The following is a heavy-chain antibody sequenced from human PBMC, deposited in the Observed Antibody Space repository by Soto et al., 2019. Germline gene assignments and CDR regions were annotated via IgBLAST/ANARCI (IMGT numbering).Heavy chain of an antibody. V-gene: IGHV4-61*08. Sequence: ETLSLTCTVSGGSISSGGYYWSWIRQTPGKGLEWIGYIYNSGSTNYNPSLKSRVTISVDTSKNQFSLKLTSVTAADTAVYYCARSRWFDPWGQGTLVTVS. CDR2: IYNSGST. CDR3: ARSRWFDP. CDR1: GGSISSGGYY. J-gene: IGHJ5*02.